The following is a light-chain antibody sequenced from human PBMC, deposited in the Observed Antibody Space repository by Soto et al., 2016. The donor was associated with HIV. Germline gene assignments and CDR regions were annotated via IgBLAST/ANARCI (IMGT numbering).Light chain of an antibody. CDR2: DDS. Sequence: SYELTQPPSVSVAPGKTARITCVGDNIQSKSVHWYQQKPGQAPVLVVYDDSDRPSGIPERFSGSNSGNTATLTISRVAAGDEADYYCQVWDRSSDHVVFGRRDQTDCP. CDR1: NIQSKS. CDR3: QVWDRSSDHVV. J-gene: IGLJ3*02. V-gene: IGLV3-21*03.